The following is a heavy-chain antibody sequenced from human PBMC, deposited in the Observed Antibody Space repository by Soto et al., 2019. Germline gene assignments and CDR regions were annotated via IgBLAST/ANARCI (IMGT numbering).Heavy chain of an antibody. CDR3: AKEKVVGSFDY. V-gene: IGHV3-30-3*02. CDR1: GFTFSSYA. D-gene: IGHD3-22*01. J-gene: IGHJ4*02. CDR2: ISYDGSNK. Sequence: QVQLVESGGGVVQPGRSLRLSCAASGFTFSSYAMHWVRQAPGKGLEWVAVISYDGSNKYYADSVKGRFTISRDNAKNTLYGQMTSLRAEDTAVYFWAKEKVVGSFDYWGEGTMVTVSS.